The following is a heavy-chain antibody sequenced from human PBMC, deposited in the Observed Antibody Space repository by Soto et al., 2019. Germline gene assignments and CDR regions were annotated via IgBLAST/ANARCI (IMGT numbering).Heavy chain of an antibody. CDR3: ARVSWRQKYGIDV. CDR2: ITFSGNTV. V-gene: IGHV3-11*01. Sequence: PGGSLRLSCAASGFTFSDSYMSWIRQAPGKGLEWISYITFSGNTVYYADSLKGRFTIYRDNAKNSLYLQMNRLRAEDTAVYYCARVSWRQKYGIDVSGKGTKVTAPQ. CDR1: GFTFSDSY. J-gene: IGHJ6*04.